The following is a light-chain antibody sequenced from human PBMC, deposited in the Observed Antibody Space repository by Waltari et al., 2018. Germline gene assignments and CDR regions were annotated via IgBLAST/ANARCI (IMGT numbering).Light chain of an antibody. CDR1: QSISDY. CDR2: TAS. V-gene: IGKV1-39*01. Sequence: IQMTQSPPALSASVGDRVAITCRASQSISDYLHWYQQKPGKAPRVLIYTASSLQRGVPTRFSGSGPGTEFTLTISTLQPEDAATYYCQQSYSSPWTFGQGTKVEIK. J-gene: IGKJ1*01. CDR3: QQSYSSPWT.